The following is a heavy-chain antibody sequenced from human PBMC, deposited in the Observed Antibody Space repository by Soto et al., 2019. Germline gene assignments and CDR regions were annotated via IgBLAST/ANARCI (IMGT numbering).Heavy chain of an antibody. V-gene: IGHV4-38-2*02. CDR2: IDYSGRT. CDR1: GYLFPSGYY. Sequence: PPGILSLTCSVSGYLFPSGYYWGWIRQTPGTGLEWRGSIDYSGRTYYNRSLKSRGSTSLDLSKNQLSMKLRSVTAADPAVYYLASDWSSGYNAYYVDYWGQGTLVFVX. CDR3: ASDWSSGYNAYYVDY. D-gene: IGHD3-22*01. J-gene: IGHJ4*02.